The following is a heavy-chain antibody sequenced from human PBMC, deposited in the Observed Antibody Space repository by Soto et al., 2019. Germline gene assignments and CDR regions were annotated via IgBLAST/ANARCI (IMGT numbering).Heavy chain of an antibody. CDR3: ARGGHDFWSGPFDY. Sequence: SETLSLICTVSGGSISTYYCNWIRQPAGKGLEWIGRIDASGNTDYNPSLKSRVTLSVDTSKNQFSLRLSSVTAADTALYYCARGGHDFWSGPFDYWGQGNLVTVSS. D-gene: IGHD3-3*01. V-gene: IGHV4-4*07. J-gene: IGHJ4*02. CDR2: IDASGNT. CDR1: GGSISTYY.